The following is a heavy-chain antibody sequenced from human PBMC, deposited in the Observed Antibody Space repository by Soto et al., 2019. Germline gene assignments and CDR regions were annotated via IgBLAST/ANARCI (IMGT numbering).Heavy chain of an antibody. D-gene: IGHD1-26*01. V-gene: IGHV3-30*18. CDR3: AKTDKWELDGYFDY. CDR2: IPYDGSNK. J-gene: IGHJ4*02. Sequence: GGSLRLFCAASGFTFSSYGMHWVRQAPGKGLEWVAVIPYDGSNKYYADSVKGRFTISRDNSKNTLYLQMNSLRAEDTAVYYCAKTDKWELDGYFDYWGQGTLVTVSS. CDR1: GFTFSSYG.